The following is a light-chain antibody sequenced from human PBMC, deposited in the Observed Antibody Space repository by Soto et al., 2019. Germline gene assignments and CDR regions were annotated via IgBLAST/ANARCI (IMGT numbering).Light chain of an antibody. J-gene: IGLJ2*01. Sequence: QSALTQPPSASGSPGQSVTISCTGTSSDVGGYNYVSWYQQHPGKAPKLMIYEVSNRPSGVSDRFSGSKSGNTASLTVSGLQAEDEADYYCSSYAGSNNLGVVFGGGTKLTVL. CDR3: SSYAGSNNLGVV. CDR1: SSDVGGYNY. V-gene: IGLV2-8*01. CDR2: EVS.